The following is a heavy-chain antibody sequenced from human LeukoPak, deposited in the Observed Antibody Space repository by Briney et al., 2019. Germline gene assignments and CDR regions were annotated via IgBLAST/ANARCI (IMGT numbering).Heavy chain of an antibody. J-gene: IGHJ3*02. V-gene: IGHV4-59*01. D-gene: IGHD3-9*01. CDR3: ARVKYYDILTGYPYDAFDI. CDR1: GGSISSYY. Sequence: PSETLALTCTVSGGSISSYYWSWIRQPPGKGLEWIGYIYYSGSTNYNPSLKSRVTISVDTSKNQFSLKLSSVTAADTAVYYCARVKYYDILTGYPYDAFDIWGQGTLLSVSS. CDR2: IYYSGST.